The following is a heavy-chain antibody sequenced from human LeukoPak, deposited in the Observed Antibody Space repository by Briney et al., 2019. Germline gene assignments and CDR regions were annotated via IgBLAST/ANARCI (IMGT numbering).Heavy chain of an antibody. J-gene: IGHJ3*02. CDR1: GGSLSSGGYY. Sequence: SETLSHTCTVSGGSLSSGGYYWSWPRQHPGKGLECIGYIYYRGSTYYNTPLKGRVTISVDTSKNQFSLKLSSVTAADTAVYYCARVIAVDYDYVWGSYRPDAFDIWGQGTMVTVSS. D-gene: IGHD3-16*02. CDR2: IYYRGST. CDR3: ARVIAVDYDYVWGSYRPDAFDI. V-gene: IGHV4-31*03.